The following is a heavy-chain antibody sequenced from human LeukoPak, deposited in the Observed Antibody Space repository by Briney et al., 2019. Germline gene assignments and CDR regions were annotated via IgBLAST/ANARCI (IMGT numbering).Heavy chain of an antibody. J-gene: IGHJ4*02. CDR3: ARQDGDSAYYFDY. CDR2: IYPGDSDT. V-gene: IGHV5-51*01. CDR1: GYSFIYYW. D-gene: IGHD2-21*02. Sequence: GESLKISCQGSGYSFIYYWIGWVRQMPGKGLEWMGIIYPGDSDTRYSPPFQGQVTISVDKSLSTAYLQWNSLKASDTAMYYCARQDGDSAYYFDYWGQGTLVTVSS.